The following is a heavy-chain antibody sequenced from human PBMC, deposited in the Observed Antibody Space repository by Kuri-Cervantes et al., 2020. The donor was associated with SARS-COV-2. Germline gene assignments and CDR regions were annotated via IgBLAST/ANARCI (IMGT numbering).Heavy chain of an antibody. V-gene: IGHV1-69*13. J-gene: IGHJ4*02. CDR2: IIPVSTTP. D-gene: IGHD3-3*01. Sequence: ASVKVSCKASGGTFNNYAISWVRQAPGQGLEWMGGIIPVSTTPTYAQKFHGRVTLSADESTSTVYMELSSLTSEDTAMYYCACPHGYFDFWSGKTPFDNWGQGTLVTVSS. CDR1: GGTFNNYA. CDR3: ACPHGYFDFWSGKTPFDN.